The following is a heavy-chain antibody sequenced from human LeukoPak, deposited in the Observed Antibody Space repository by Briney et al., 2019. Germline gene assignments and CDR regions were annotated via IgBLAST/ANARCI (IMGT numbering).Heavy chain of an antibody. D-gene: IGHD5-18*01. CDR3: ARGSLGQLWLQGNAFDI. Sequence: SETLSLTCTVSGGSISSHYRSWIRQPPGKGLEWIGYIYYSGSTNYNPSLKSRVTISVDTSKNQFSLKLSSVTAADTAVYYCARGSLGQLWLQGNAFDIWGQGTMVTVSS. J-gene: IGHJ3*02. CDR2: IYYSGST. CDR1: GGSISSHY. V-gene: IGHV4-59*08.